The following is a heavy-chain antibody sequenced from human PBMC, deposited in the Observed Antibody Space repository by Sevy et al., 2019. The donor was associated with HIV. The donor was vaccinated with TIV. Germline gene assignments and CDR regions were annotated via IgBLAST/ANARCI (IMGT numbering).Heavy chain of an antibody. CDR2: IYPGDSDT. J-gene: IGHJ6*02. CDR3: ARFGSYRLAYYGMDV. CDR1: GYSFSNYW. Sequence: GESLKISCKGSGYSFSNYWIGWVRQMPGKGLELMGIIYPGDSDTRYSPSFQGQVTISVDKSSSTAHLQWSRLRASDTAMYYCARFGSYRLAYYGMDVWGQGTTVTVSS. V-gene: IGHV5-51*01. D-gene: IGHD3-9*01.